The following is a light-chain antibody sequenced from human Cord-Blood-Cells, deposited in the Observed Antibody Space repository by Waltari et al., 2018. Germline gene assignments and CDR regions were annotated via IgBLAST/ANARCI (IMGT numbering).Light chain of an antibody. CDR2: DAS. J-gene: IGKJ4*01. CDR3: QQRSNWPLT. Sequence: EIVLTQSPATLSLSPGERATLSCRASQSVSSYLAWYQQKPGQAPRLLIYDASNRATGIPARFSGSGPGTDFTLTISSLEPEDLAVYYCQQRSNWPLTFGGGTKVEIK. CDR1: QSVSSY. V-gene: IGKV3D-11*02.